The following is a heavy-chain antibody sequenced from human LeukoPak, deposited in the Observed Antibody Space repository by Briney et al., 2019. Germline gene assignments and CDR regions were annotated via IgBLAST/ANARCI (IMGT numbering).Heavy chain of an antibody. V-gene: IGHV3-48*01. CDR3: ARDLRSGFDY. CDR1: GFTFSSYS. D-gene: IGHD3-22*01. CDR2: ISSSSSTI. J-gene: IGHJ4*02. Sequence: PGGSLRLSCAASGFTFSSYSMNWVRQAPGKGLEWVSYISSSSSTIYYADSVKGRFTISRDNAKNSLYLQMNSLRAEDTAVYYCARDLRSGFDYWSQGTLVTVSS.